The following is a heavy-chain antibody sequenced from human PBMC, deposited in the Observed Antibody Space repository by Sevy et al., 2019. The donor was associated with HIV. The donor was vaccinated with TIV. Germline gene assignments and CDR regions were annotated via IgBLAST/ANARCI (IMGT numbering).Heavy chain of an antibody. V-gene: IGHV3-30*04. Sequence: GGSLRLSCAASGFTFSHYAMHWVRQAPGKGLEWVAVISYDGINKYYAESVRGGFTISRAYSKNTLYLQMNSLRAEDTAAYYCAHPVLRFFDWFEIDYWGQGTLVTVSS. CDR1: GFTFSHYA. J-gene: IGHJ4*02. D-gene: IGHD3-9*01. CDR2: ISYDGINK. CDR3: AHPVLRFFDWFEIDY.